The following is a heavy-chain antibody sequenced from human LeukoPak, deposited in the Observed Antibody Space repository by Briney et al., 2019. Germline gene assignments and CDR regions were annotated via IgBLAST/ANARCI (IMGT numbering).Heavy chain of an antibody. D-gene: IGHD6-19*01. J-gene: IGHJ2*01. CDR2: INSDGSSI. V-gene: IGHV3-74*01. Sequence: GGSLRLSCAASGFTFSSHWMHWVRQAPGKGLVWVSRINSDGSSISYADSVKGRFTISRDNAKNTLYLQMNSLRAEDTAVYYCARRYSSGWEDWYFDLWGRGTLVTVSS. CDR3: ARRYSSGWEDWYFDL. CDR1: GFTFSSHW.